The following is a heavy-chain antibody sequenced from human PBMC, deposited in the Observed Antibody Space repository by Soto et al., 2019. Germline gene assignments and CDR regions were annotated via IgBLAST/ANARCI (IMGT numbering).Heavy chain of an antibody. Sequence: PSETLSLTCTFCGGSISSGDYSWGWIRQPPGKGLEWIGSIYYSGSTYYNPSLKSRVTISVDTSKNQFSLKLSSVTAADTAVYYCASDSGYFDWSLSALHFDYWGQGTLVTVSS. CDR2: IYYSGST. D-gene: IGHD3-9*01. CDR3: ASDSGYFDWSLSALHFDY. V-gene: IGHV4-39*01. CDR1: GGSISSGDYS. J-gene: IGHJ4*02.